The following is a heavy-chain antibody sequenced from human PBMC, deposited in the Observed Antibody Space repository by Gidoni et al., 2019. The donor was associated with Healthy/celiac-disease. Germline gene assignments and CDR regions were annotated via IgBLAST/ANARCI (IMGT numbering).Heavy chain of an antibody. CDR1: GFTFSSYA. Sequence: EVQLLESGGGLVQPGGSLRLSCAASGFTFSSYAMSWVRQAPGKGLELVSAISGSGGSTYYADSVKGRFTISRDNSKNTLYLQMNSLRAEDTAVYYCAKDLHSSSWYRSRVIDYWGQGTLVTVSS. J-gene: IGHJ4*02. CDR3: AKDLHSSSWYRSRVIDY. D-gene: IGHD6-13*01. CDR2: ISGSGGST. V-gene: IGHV3-23*01.